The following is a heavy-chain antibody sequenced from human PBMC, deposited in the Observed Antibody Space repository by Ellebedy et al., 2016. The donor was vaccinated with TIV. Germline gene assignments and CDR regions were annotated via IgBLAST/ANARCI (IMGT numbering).Heavy chain of an antibody. Sequence: MPSETLSLTCTVYGASFSGYYWSWIRQPPGKGLEWIGEITNYNPSLQSRVTISVDTSKNQVSLKLSSVTAADTAVYYCERVGLVNYYDSSGKGFDPWGQGTLVTVSS. CDR3: ERVGLVNYYDSSGKGFDP. CDR1: GASFSGYY. CDR2: IT. J-gene: IGHJ5*02. V-gene: IGHV4-34*01. D-gene: IGHD3-22*01.